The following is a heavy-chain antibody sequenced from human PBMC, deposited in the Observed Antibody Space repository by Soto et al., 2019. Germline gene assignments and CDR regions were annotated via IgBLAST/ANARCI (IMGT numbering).Heavy chain of an antibody. CDR2: INPSGGST. Sequence: ASVKVSCKASGYTITSYYMHWVRQAPGQGLEWMGIINPSGGSTSYAQKFQGRVTMTRDTSTSTVYMELSSLRSEDTAVYYCASTPGFLDTAAIFDYWGQGTLVTVSS. CDR3: ASTPGFLDTAAIFDY. J-gene: IGHJ4*02. V-gene: IGHV1-46*01. D-gene: IGHD5-18*01. CDR1: GYTITSYY.